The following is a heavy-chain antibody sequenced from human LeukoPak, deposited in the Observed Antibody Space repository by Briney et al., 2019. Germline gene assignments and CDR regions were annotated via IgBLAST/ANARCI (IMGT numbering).Heavy chain of an antibody. CDR1: GYTFTSYY. CDR2: INPNSGGT. CDR3: ARDSTLRFLEWLFDY. V-gene: IGHV1-2*02. J-gene: IGHJ4*02. D-gene: IGHD3-3*01. Sequence: ASVKVSCKASGYTFTSYYMHWVRQAPGQGLEWMGWINPNSGGTNYAQKFQGRVTMTRDTSISTAYMELSRLRSDDTAVYYCARDSTLRFLEWLFDYWGQGTLVTVSS.